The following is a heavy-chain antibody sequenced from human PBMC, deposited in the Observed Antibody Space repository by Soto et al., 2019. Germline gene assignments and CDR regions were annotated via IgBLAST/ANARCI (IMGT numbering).Heavy chain of an antibody. CDR2: INHSGST. CDR3: ARGGNSGYVW. CDR1: GGSFSSYK. J-gene: IGHJ4*02. D-gene: IGHD5-12*01. V-gene: IGHV4-34*01. Sequence: QVQLQQWGAGLLKPSETLSLTCAVYGGSFSSYKWSWIRQPPGKGLEWIGEINHSGSTNYNPSLKSRVTISVDTSKNQFSLKLSSVTAADTAVYYCARGGNSGYVWWGQGTLVTVSS.